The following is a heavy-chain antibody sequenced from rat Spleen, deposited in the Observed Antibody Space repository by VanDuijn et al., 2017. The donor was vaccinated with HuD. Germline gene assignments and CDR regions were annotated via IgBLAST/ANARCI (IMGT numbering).Heavy chain of an antibody. D-gene: IGHD1-8*01. CDR3: ARPHSSHYVMDA. CDR2: ISYEGSST. Sequence: EVQLVESGGGLVQPGRSLKVSCVASGFTFSDYYMAWVRQAPKKGLEWVASISYEGSSTYYGDSVKGRFTISRDNAKSTLYLQMNSLRSEDTATYYCARPHSSHYVMDAWGQGASVTVSS. V-gene: IGHV5-22*01. CDR1: GFTFSDYY. J-gene: IGHJ4*01.